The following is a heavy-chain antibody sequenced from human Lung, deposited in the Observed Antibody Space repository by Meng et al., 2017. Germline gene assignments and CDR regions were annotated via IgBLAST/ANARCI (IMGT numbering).Heavy chain of an antibody. V-gene: IGHV4-4*02. Sequence: VHAPDAGPGLWAPSGHLSHAAAVSVGSISSRYWWIWVRQPPGKGLEWIGEIYHSGSTNYNPSLKSRVTISVDKSKNQFSLKLSSVTAADTAVYYCARRGLWLDPQNFDYWGQGTLDTVSS. D-gene: IGHD6-19*01. CDR2: IYHSGST. J-gene: IGHJ4*02. CDR1: VGSISSRYW. CDR3: ARRGLWLDPQNFDY.